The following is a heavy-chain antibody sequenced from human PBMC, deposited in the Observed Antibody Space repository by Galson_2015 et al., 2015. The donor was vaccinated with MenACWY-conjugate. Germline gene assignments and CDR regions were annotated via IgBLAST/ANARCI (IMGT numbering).Heavy chain of an antibody. CDR1: GYTFTSYG. D-gene: IGHD3-10*01. Sequence: SVKVSCKASGYTFTSYGISWVRQAPGQGLEWMGWISAYNGNTNYAQKLQGRVTMTTDTSTSTAYMELRSLRSDDTAVYYCARDPIRARHSYFYYGMDVWGQGTTVTVSS. CDR3: ARDPIRARHSYFYYGMDV. V-gene: IGHV1-18*01. CDR2: ISAYNGNT. J-gene: IGHJ6*02.